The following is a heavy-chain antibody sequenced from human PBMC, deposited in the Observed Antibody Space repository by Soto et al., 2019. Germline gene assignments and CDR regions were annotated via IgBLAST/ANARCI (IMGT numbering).Heavy chain of an antibody. CDR3: ARGGGAYYDFWSGPVYYGMDV. V-gene: IGHV4-30-4*01. Sequence: SETLSLTCTVSGGSISSGDYYWSWIRQPPGKGLEYIGYIYYGGSTYYNPSLKGRVTISVDASENQFSLRLSSVTAADTAVYYCARGGGAYYDFWSGPVYYGMDVWGQGTTVTVSS. CDR2: IYYGGST. J-gene: IGHJ6*02. CDR1: GGSISSGDYY. D-gene: IGHD3-3*01.